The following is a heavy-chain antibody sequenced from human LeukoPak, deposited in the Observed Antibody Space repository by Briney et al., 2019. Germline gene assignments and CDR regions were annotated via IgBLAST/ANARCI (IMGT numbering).Heavy chain of an antibody. V-gene: IGHV4-59*01. CDR2: IYYSGST. D-gene: IGHD3-10*01. Sequence: SETLSLTCAVYGGSFSRYSWSWIRQPPGKGLELIGYIYYSGSTNYNPSLKSRVTMSVDTSKNQFSLKLTSVTAADTAVYYCARDRFGRTTHFDYWGQGALVTVSS. CDR1: GGSFSRYS. J-gene: IGHJ4*02. CDR3: ARDRFGRTTHFDY.